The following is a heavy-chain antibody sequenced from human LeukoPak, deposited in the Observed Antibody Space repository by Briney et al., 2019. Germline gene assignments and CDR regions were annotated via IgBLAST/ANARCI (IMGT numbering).Heavy chain of an antibody. CDR2: ISSSGSTI. V-gene: IGHV3-11*01. CDR1: GFTFSDYY. CDR3: AKDRSRDGYNYYYFDY. J-gene: IGHJ4*02. D-gene: IGHD5-24*01. Sequence: PGGSLRLSCAASGFTFSDYYMSWIRQAPGKGLEWVSYISSSGSTIYYADSVKGRFTISRDNAKNSLYLQMNSLRAEDTAVYYCAKDRSRDGYNYYYFDYWGQGTLVTVSS.